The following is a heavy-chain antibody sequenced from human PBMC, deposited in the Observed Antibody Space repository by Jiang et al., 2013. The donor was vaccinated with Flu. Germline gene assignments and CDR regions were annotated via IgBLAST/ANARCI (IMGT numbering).Heavy chain of an antibody. J-gene: IGHJ4*02. V-gene: IGHV4-59*01. D-gene: IGHD5-24*01. Sequence: TNYNPSLKSRVTISVDTSKNQFSLKLSSVTAADTAVYYCARAPGGMATNPFDYWGQGTLVTVSS. CDR2: T. CDR3: ARAPGGMATNPFDY.